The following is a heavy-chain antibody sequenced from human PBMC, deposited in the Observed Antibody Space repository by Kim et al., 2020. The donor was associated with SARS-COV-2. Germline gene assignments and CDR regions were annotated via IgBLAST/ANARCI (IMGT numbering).Heavy chain of an antibody. CDR2: ISFDGRSA. V-gene: IGHV3-30*03. D-gene: IGHD2-2*01. CDR3: ARATKYQLLSGDDAFGF. CDR1: GFTLSSYA. Sequence: GGSLRLSCAASGFTLSSYAMHWVRQAPGKGLEWVADISFDGRSAYYADSVKGRFTISRDNSNNIVHLQMNSLRPEDAAVYYCARATKYQLLSGDDAFGFWGQGTMVIVSS. J-gene: IGHJ3*01.